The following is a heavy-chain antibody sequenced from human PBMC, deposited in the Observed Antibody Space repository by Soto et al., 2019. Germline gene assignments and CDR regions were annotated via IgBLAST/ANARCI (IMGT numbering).Heavy chain of an antibody. D-gene: IGHD2-15*01. CDR1: GFTFSSYS. CDR3: ARQAATYPNYYMDV. V-gene: IGHV3-21*01. Sequence: GGSLRLSCAASGFTFSSYSMNWVRQAPGKGLEWVSSISSSSSYIYYADSVKGRFTISRDNAKNSLYLQMNSLRAEDTAVYYCARQAATYPNYYMDVWGKGTTVTVSS. CDR2: ISSSSSYI. J-gene: IGHJ6*03.